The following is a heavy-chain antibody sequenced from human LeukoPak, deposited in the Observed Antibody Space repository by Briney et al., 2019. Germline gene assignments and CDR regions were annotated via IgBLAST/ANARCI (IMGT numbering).Heavy chain of an antibody. J-gene: IGHJ5*02. CDR3: ARARGLGYGDYVRWFDP. CDR2: ISSSSSYI. D-gene: IGHD4-17*01. Sequence: GGSLRLSCAASGFTFSSYSMNWVRQAPGKGLEWVSSISSSSSYIYYADSVKGRFTISRDNAKNTLYLQMNSLRAEDTAVYYCARARGLGYGDYVRWFDPWGQGTLVTVSS. V-gene: IGHV3-21*01. CDR1: GFTFSSYS.